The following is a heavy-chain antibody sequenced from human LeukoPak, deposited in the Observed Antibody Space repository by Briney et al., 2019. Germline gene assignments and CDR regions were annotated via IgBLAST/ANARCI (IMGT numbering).Heavy chain of an antibody. J-gene: IGHJ3*02. CDR2: IYTSGST. CDR3: AREQGWYDAFDI. D-gene: IGHD2-15*01. V-gene: IGHV4-4*07. Sequence: RTSETPSLTCTVSGGSISSYYWSWIRQPAGKGLEWIGRIYTSGSTNYNPSLKSRVTMSVDTSKNQFSLKLSSVTAADTAVYYCAREQGWYDAFDIWGQGTMVTVSS. CDR1: GGSISSYY.